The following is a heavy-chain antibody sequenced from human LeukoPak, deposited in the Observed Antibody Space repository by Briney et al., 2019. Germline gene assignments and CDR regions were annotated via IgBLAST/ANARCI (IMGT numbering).Heavy chain of an antibody. CDR3: ARYGPASNNKHFDY. Sequence: SETLSLTCGVTGDSIRGYYWSWIRQPPGKGLEWIAYIYSSGGTSYNPSLKSRVTISVDTSKNQFSLKLSSVIAADTAVYYCARYGPASNNKHFDYWGQGTLVTVSS. J-gene: IGHJ4*02. V-gene: IGHV4-59*01. D-gene: IGHD3-10*01. CDR2: IYSSGGT. CDR1: GDSIRGYY.